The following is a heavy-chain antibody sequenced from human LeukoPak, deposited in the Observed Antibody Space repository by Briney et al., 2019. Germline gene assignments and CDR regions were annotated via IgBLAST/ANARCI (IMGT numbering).Heavy chain of an antibody. CDR2: ISYDGSNK. CDR3: ARVWDYVWGSSLPDAFDI. V-gene: IGHV3-30-3*01. J-gene: IGHJ3*02. D-gene: IGHD3-16*01. CDR1: GFTFSSYA. Sequence: GGSLRLSCAASGFTFSSYAMHWVRQAPGKGLGWVAVISYDGSNKYYADSVKGRFTISRDNSKNTLYLQMNSLRAEDTAVYYCARVWDYVWGSSLPDAFDIWGQGTMVTVSS.